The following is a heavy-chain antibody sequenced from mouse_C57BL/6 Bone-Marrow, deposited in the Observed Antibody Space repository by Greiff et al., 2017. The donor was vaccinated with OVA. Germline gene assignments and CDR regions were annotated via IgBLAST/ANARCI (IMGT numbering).Heavy chain of an antibody. J-gene: IGHJ4*01. V-gene: IGHV5-9*01. CDR2: ISGGGGNT. CDR3: ARHVAYDYDEGGYYAMDY. Sequence: EVMLVESGGGLVKPGGSLKLSCAASGFTFSSYTMSWVRQTPEKRLEWVATISGGGGNTYYPDSVKGRFTISRDNAKNTLYLQMSSLRSEDTALYYCARHVAYDYDEGGYYAMDYWGQGTSVTVSS. CDR1: GFTFSSYT. D-gene: IGHD2-4*01.